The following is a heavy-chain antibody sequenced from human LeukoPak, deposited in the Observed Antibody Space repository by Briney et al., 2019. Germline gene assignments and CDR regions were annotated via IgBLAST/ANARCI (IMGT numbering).Heavy chain of an antibody. CDR1: GFTFSTFA. CDR2: ISGRGSDT. CDR3: AKDRSTGFRSFDS. Sequence: GRSLRLSCVASGFTFSTFAMTWVRQSPEKGLEWVSTISGRGSDTYYPDSVKGRFTISRDNSKNTLYLQMTSLRAEDTALYYCAKDRSTGFRSFDSWGQGTLVTVSS. V-gene: IGHV3-23*01. D-gene: IGHD3-9*01. J-gene: IGHJ4*02.